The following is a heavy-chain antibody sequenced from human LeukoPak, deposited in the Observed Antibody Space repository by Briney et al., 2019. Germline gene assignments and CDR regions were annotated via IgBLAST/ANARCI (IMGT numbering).Heavy chain of an antibody. Sequence: PVASVKVSCKASGYTFTSYGISWVRQAPGQGLEWMGWISAYNGNTNHAQKLQGRVTMTADTSTSTAYMELRSLRSDDTAVYYCARAQDSGSYYYYYYMDVWGKGTTVTVTS. CDR2: ISAYNGNT. D-gene: IGHD1-26*01. CDR3: ARAQDSGSYYYYYYMDV. V-gene: IGHV1-18*01. CDR1: GYTFTSYG. J-gene: IGHJ6*03.